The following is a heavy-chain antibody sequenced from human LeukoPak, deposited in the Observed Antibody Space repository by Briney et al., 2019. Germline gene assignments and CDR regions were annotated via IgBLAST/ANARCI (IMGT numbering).Heavy chain of an antibody. CDR2: IIPIFGTA. CDR1: GGTFSSYA. V-gene: IGHV1-69*01. Sequence: GSSVKVSCKASGGTFSSYAISWVRQAPGQGLGWMGGIIPIFGTANYAQKFQGRVTITADESTSTAYMELSSLRSEDTAVYYCARASPLYGSGSATSSQPYYYYYYMDVWGKGTTVTISS. D-gene: IGHD3-10*01. J-gene: IGHJ6*03. CDR3: ARASPLYGSGSATSSQPYYYYYYMDV.